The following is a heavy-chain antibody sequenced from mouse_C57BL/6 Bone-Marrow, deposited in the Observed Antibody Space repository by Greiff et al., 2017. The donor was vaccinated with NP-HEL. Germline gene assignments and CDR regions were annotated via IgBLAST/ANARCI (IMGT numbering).Heavy chain of an antibody. V-gene: IGHV1-69*01. Sequence: VQLQQPGDELVMPGASVKLSCKASGYTFTSYWMHWVKQRPGQGLEWIGEIDPSDSYTNYNQKFKGKSTLTVAKSSSTAYMQLSSLTSEDTAVYYCARESPTVPDAMDYWGQGTSVTVSS. CDR3: ARESPTVPDAMDY. CDR2: IDPSDSYT. J-gene: IGHJ4*01. CDR1: GYTFTSYW. D-gene: IGHD1-1*01.